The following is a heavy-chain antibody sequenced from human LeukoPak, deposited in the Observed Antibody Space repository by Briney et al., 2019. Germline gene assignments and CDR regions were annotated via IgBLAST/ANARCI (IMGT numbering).Heavy chain of an antibody. CDR1: GFTFSSYG. J-gene: IGHJ3*02. CDR2: IWYDGSNK. D-gene: IGHD2-15*01. Sequence: GRSLRLSCAASGFTFSSYGMHWVRQAPGKGLEWVAVIWYDGSNKYYADSVKGRFTISRDNSKNTLYLQMNSLRAEDTAVYYCARGAGYCSGGSCYEAFDIWGQGTMVTVSS. CDR3: ARGAGYCSGGSCYEAFDI. V-gene: IGHV3-33*01.